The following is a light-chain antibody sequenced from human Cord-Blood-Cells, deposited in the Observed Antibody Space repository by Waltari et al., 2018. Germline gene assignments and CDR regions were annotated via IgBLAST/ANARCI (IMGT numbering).Light chain of an antibody. Sequence: VIWMTQSPSLLSASTGDRVTISCRMSQCISSYLARYQQKPGKAPELLIYAASTVQSGVPSRFSGSGSGTDFTLTISCLQSEDFATDYCQQYYSFPRTFGQGTKVEIK. CDR3: QQYYSFPRT. V-gene: IGKV1D-8*03. CDR2: AAS. CDR1: QCISSY. J-gene: IGKJ1*01.